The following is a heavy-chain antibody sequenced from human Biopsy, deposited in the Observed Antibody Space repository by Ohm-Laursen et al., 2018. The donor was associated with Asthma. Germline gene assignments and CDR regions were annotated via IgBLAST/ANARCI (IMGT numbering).Heavy chain of an antibody. D-gene: IGHD6-13*01. J-gene: IGHJ6*02. Sequence: ENLSLTCAVSGGSISSGGYSWSWIRQPPGKGLEWIGEINHSGSTNYNPSLKSRVTISVDTSKNQFSLKLSSVTAADTAVYYCARITNDRIAAAGRYYYYGMDVWGQGTTVTVSS. CDR2: INHSGST. CDR1: GGSISSGGYS. CDR3: ARITNDRIAAAGRYYYYGMDV. V-gene: IGHV4-34*01.